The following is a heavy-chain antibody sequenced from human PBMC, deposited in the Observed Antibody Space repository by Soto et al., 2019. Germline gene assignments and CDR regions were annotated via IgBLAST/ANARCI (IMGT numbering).Heavy chain of an antibody. V-gene: IGHV3-21*01. CDR3: ARDSGYCSGGSWAYFDY. CDR1: GFTFSSYS. Sequence: EVQLVESGGGLVKPGGSLRLSCAASGFTFSSYSMNWVRQAPGKGLEWVSSISSSSSYIYYADSVKGRFTISRDNAKNSLYLQMNRLRAEDTAVYYCARDSGYCSGGSWAYFDYWGQGTLVTVSS. J-gene: IGHJ4*02. D-gene: IGHD2-15*01. CDR2: ISSSSSYI.